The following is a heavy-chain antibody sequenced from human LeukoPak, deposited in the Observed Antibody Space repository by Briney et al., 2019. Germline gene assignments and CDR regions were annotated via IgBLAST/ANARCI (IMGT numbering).Heavy chain of an antibody. CDR1: GYTFTSYG. Sequence: ASVKVSCKASGYTFTSYGISWVRQAPGQGLEWMGWISAYNGNTNYAQKLQGRVTITADKSTSTAYMELSSLRSEDTAVYYCARDHTPEGPSHPFDYWGQGTLVTVSS. J-gene: IGHJ4*02. CDR2: ISAYNGNT. CDR3: ARDHTPEGPSHPFDY. V-gene: IGHV1-18*04.